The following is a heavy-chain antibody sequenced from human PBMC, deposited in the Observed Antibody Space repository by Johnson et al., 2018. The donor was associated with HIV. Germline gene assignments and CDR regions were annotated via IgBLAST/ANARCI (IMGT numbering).Heavy chain of an antibody. J-gene: IGHJ3*02. Sequence: VQLVESGGGVVQPGRSLRLSCAASGFTFSSYGMHWVRQAPGKGLEWVAVISYDGSNKYYADSVKGRVTISRDNSKNTLYLQMNSLRAEDTAVYYCAKDMRQWELLDAFDIWGQGTMVTVSS. CDR3: AKDMRQWELLDAFDI. V-gene: IGHV3-30*18. CDR2: ISYDGSNK. D-gene: IGHD1-26*01. CDR1: GFTFSSYG.